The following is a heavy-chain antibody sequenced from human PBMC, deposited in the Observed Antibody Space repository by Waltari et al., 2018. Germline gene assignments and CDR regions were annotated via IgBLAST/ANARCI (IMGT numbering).Heavy chain of an antibody. CDR1: GFTFSNAW. J-gene: IGHJ3*02. CDR3: TTGRITIFGVVNDAFDI. Sequence: EVQLVESGGGLVKPGGSLRLSCAASGFTFSNAWMSWVRQAPGKGREWVGRIKSKTDGGTTDYAAPVKGRFTISRDDSKNTLYLQMNSLKTEDTAVYYCTTGRITIFGVVNDAFDIWGQGTMVTVSS. D-gene: IGHD3-3*01. CDR2: IKSKTDGGTT. V-gene: IGHV3-15*01.